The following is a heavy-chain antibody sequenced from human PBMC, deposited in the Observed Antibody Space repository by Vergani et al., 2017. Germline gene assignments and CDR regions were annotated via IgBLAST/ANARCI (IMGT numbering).Heavy chain of an antibody. CDR2: ISYDGTQK. V-gene: IGHV3-30*03. CDR1: GFTSSYYG. Sequence: QVHLVESGGGVVQPGRSLRLSCVVSGFTSSYYGMHWVRQAPGKGLEWVAVISYDGTQKYYADSVKGRFTISRDNSKSTLYLQMNSLRTEDTAVYYCASSEYSGSYRGGYWDQGTLVTVSS. D-gene: IGHD1-26*01. J-gene: IGHJ4*02. CDR3: ASSEYSGSYRGGY.